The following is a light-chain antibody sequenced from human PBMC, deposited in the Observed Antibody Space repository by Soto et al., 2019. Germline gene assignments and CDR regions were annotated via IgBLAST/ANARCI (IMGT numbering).Light chain of an antibody. CDR2: GAS. V-gene: IGKV1-39*01. J-gene: IGKJ1*01. Sequence: DIQMTQSPPLLSASIGDRVTITCRASQHIATSLSWFQHKVGKAPTLLIYGASALQSGVPSRFSGSGSGTHFTLTISGLQPEDFATYYCQQSSSVPRTFGQGTRVDLK. CDR3: QQSSSVPRT. CDR1: QHIATS.